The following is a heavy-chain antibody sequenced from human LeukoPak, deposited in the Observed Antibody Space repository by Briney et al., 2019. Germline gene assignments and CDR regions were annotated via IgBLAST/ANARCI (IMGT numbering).Heavy chain of an antibody. CDR2: IKSKTDGGTT. Sequence: GGSLRLSCAASGFTFSNAWMSWVRQAPGKGLEWVGRIKSKTDGGTTDYAAPVKGRFTISRDDSKNTLYLQMNSLKTEDTAVYYCTTDGPDYDSSGYYYRYFDYWGQGTLVTVSS. D-gene: IGHD3-22*01. J-gene: IGHJ4*02. V-gene: IGHV3-15*01. CDR1: GFTFSNAW. CDR3: TTDGPDYDSSGYYYRYFDY.